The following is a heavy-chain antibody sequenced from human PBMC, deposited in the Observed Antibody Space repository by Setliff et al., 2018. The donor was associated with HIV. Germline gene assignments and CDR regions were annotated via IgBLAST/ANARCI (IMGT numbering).Heavy chain of an antibody. CDR2: ISGAGATT. CDR3: AKGGYLHAFEI. J-gene: IGHJ3*02. CDR1: GFTFDDYA. Sequence: PGGSLRLSCAASGFTFDDYAMHWVRQAPGKGLEWVAGISGAGATTYCADSVKGRFTISRDNSKDTLYLQMNSLRAEGTAVYYCAKGGYLHAFEIWGQGTMVTVSS. V-gene: IGHV3-23*01. D-gene: IGHD6-13*01.